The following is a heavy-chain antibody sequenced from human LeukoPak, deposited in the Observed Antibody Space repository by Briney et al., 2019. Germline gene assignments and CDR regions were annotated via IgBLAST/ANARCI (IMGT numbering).Heavy chain of an antibody. V-gene: IGHV3-53*01. CDR1: GFIVSNKY. Sequence: GGSLRLSCAASGFIVSNKYMTWVRRAPGKGLEWVSLIYSDGRTYYADSVRGRCTISRDNSKNTLYLQMNSLRVEDTAVYYCARVRGYNFGSDAFDIWGQGTVVTVSS. D-gene: IGHD5-18*01. CDR3: ARVRGYNFGSDAFDI. J-gene: IGHJ3*02. CDR2: IYSDGRT.